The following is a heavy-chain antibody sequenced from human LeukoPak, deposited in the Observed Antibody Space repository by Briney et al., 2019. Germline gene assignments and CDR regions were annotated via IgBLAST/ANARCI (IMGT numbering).Heavy chain of an antibody. V-gene: IGHV3-7*01. CDR2: IKQDGSEK. Sequence: GGSLRLSCAASGFSFSTYSMSWVRQAPGKGLEWVANIKQDGSEKYYVDSVKGRFTISRDNAKNSLYLQTNSLRAEDTAVYYCATSVGDGYDSNWGQGTLVTVSS. CDR3: ATSVGDGYDSN. J-gene: IGHJ4*02. CDR1: GFSFSTYS. D-gene: IGHD5-12*01.